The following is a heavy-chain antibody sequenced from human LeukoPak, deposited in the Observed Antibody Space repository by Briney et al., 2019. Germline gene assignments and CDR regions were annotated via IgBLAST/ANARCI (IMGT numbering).Heavy chain of an antibody. Sequence: ASVKVSCKASGYTFTGYYMHWVRQAPGQGLEWMGWINPNSGGTDYAQKFQGRVTMTRDTSISTAYMELSRLRSDDTAVYYCARGDYGDYEKGDYWGQGTLVSVSS. V-gene: IGHV1-2*02. CDR3: ARGDYGDYEKGDY. CDR1: GYTFTGYY. CDR2: INPNSGGT. D-gene: IGHD4-17*01. J-gene: IGHJ4*02.